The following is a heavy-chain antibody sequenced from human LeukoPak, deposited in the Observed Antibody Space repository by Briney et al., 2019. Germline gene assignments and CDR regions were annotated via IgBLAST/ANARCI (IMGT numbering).Heavy chain of an antibody. V-gene: IGHV3-21*01. D-gene: IGHD5-18*01. CDR3: ARIQGDTGMARLDY. J-gene: IGHJ4*02. CDR2: ISSSSRYK. Sequence: PGGSLRLYSAASGFTFSSFSMNRVRPAPGKGPEGVSSISSSSRYKYHADSGKGPITISRDNTKNSMYLQRNSLRAKATDVYYCARIQGDTGMARLDYWGQGTLVTGSS. CDR1: GFTFSSFS.